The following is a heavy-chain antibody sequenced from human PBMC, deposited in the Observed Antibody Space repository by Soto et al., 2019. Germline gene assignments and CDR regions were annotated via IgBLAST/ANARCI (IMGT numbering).Heavy chain of an antibody. D-gene: IGHD3-22*01. CDR2: INHSGST. CDR3: ARGPITTNPRFDP. J-gene: IGHJ5*02. V-gene: IGHV4-34*01. Sequence: SETLSLTCAVYGGSFSGYYWSWIRQPPGKGLEWIGEINHSGSTNYNPSLKSRVTISIDTSKNQFSLKLSSVTAADTAVYYCARGPITTNPRFDPWGQGTLVTVSS. CDR1: GGSFSGYY.